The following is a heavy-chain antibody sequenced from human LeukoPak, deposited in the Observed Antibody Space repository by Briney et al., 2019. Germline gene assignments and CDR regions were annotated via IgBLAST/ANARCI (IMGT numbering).Heavy chain of an antibody. CDR1: GFTFSSYA. V-gene: IGHV3-23*01. CDR3: ASPRRGRELKDC. CDR2: ISGSGSST. D-gene: IGHD1-26*01. J-gene: IGHJ4*02. Sequence: GGSLRLSCTASGFTFSSYAMSWVRQAPGKGLEWVSAISGSGSSTYFADSVKGRFTLSRDNSKNTLYLQMNSLRAEDTAVYYCASPRRGRELKDCWGQGTLVTVSS.